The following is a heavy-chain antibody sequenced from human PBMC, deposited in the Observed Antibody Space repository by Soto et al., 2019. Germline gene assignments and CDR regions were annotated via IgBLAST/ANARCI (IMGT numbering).Heavy chain of an antibody. V-gene: IGHV4-59*08. CDR3: ATSRTGTTWFDN. CDR2: IYYSGST. J-gene: IGHJ4*02. CDR1: GDSISSYY. Sequence: SEPLSLTCTVSGDSISSYYWNWIRQPPGKGLEWIGYIYYSGSTNYSPSLKSRLTISVDTSKNQFSLKLSSVTAADTAVYYCATSRTGTTWFDNWGQGTLVTASS. D-gene: IGHD1-1*01.